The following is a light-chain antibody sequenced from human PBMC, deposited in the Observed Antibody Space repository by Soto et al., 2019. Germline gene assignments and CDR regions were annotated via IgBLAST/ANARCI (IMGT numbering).Light chain of an antibody. V-gene: IGLV1-51*01. CDR3: GTWDSSLSAGRV. CDR1: SSNIGNSY. J-gene: IGLJ3*02. Sequence: QSALTQPPSVSAAPGQKVTISCSGSSSNIGNSYVSWYQQLPGTAPKLLIYDNNKRPSGIPDRFSGSKSGTSATLGITGLQAGDEADYYCGTWDSSLSAGRVFGGGTKLTVL. CDR2: DNN.